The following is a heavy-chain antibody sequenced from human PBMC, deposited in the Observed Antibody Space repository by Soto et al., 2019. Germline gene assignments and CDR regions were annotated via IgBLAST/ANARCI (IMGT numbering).Heavy chain of an antibody. V-gene: IGHV3-23*01. CDR3: AKGKYTWSDPPLDY. CDR2: ISGSGGST. Sequence: GGSLRLSCAASGFTFSTYAMSWVRQTPGKGLEWVSSISGSGGSTYYADSVKGRFTISRDNSKNTLYLQMNSLRAGDTAVYYCAKGKYTWSDPPLDYWGQGPQVTVSS. CDR1: GFTFSTYA. J-gene: IGHJ4*02. D-gene: IGHD1-20*01.